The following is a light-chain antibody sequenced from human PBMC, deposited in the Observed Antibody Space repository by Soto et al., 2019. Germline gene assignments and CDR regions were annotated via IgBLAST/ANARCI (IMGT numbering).Light chain of an antibody. Sequence: DIQMTQSPSTVSASVGDRVTITCRASQSISSWLAWYQQKPGKAPKLLIYDASSLQSGVPSRFSGSGSGTEFTLTISSLQPDDFATYYCQQYYSYSWKFGQGTKVDIK. V-gene: IGKV1-5*01. CDR3: QQYYSYSWK. J-gene: IGKJ1*01. CDR1: QSISSW. CDR2: DAS.